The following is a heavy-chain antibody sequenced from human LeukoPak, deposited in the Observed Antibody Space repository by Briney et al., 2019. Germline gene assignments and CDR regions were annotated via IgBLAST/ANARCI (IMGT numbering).Heavy chain of an antibody. CDR3: ARLTRLYFVF. V-gene: IGHV4-59*08. CDR2: VFYTGAI. CDR1: GGSISAYY. Sequence: SGTLSLTCTVSGGSISAYYWSWIRQPPGKGLEWIGDVFYTGAINCNPSLESRVTISVDTSKNQFSLNLTSVTAADAAVYYCARLTRLYFVFWGRGTPV. J-gene: IGHJ4*02.